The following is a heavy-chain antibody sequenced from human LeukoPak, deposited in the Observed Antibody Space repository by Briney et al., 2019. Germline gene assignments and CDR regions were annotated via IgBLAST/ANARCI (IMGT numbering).Heavy chain of an antibody. J-gene: IGHJ5*02. CDR1: GYTFTSYD. V-gene: IGHV1-8*01. D-gene: IGHD3-3*01. Sequence: ASVKVSCKASGYTFTSYDINWVRQATAQGLEWMGWMNANSGNTGYAQKFQGRVTMTRNTSISTAYMELSSLRSEDTAVYYCARAYYDFWSGYYDWFDPWGQGTLVTVSS. CDR2: MNANSGNT. CDR3: ARAYYDFWSGYYDWFDP.